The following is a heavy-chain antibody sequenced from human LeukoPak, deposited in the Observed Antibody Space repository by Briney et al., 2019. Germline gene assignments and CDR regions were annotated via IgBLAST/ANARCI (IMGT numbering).Heavy chain of an antibody. CDR2: INAGNGNT. CDR1: GYTFTSYA. V-gene: IGHV1-3*01. Sequence: GASVKVSCKASGYTFTSYAMHWVRQAPGQRLEWMGWINAGNGNTKYSQKFQGRVTITRDTSASTAYMELSSLRSEDTAVCYCARARGYSYGNHWGQGTLVTVSS. J-gene: IGHJ4*02. D-gene: IGHD5-18*01. CDR3: ARARGYSYGNH.